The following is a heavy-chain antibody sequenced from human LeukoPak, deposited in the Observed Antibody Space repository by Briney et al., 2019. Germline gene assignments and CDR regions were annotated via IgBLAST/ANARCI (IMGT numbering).Heavy chain of an antibody. J-gene: IGHJ2*01. CDR3: ATVYWYFDL. CDR2: IRSKTDGGTA. Sequence: GGSLRLSCSASGLTFTNAWMSWVRQPPGKGLEWVGLIRSKTDGGTADYAAPVQGRFTISRDDSNNTVYLQMSSLKTEDTGVYYCATVYWYFDLWGPGTLLSVSA. V-gene: IGHV3-15*01. CDR1: GLTFTNAW.